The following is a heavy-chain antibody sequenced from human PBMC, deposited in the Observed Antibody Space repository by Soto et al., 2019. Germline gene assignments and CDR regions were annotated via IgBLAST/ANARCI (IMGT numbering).Heavy chain of an antibody. D-gene: IGHD4-17*01. V-gene: IGHV2-5*02. J-gene: IGHJ4*02. CDR1: GFSLSTSGVG. Sequence: QITLKESGPPLVKPTQTLTLTCTFSGFSLSTSGVGVGWIRQPPGKALDWLARIYWDDDKRYSPSLKSRLTITKDTSKNQVVLTMTNMDPVDTATYYCAHRYGDYVPFDSWGQGTLVTVSS. CDR2: IYWDDDK. CDR3: AHRYGDYVPFDS.